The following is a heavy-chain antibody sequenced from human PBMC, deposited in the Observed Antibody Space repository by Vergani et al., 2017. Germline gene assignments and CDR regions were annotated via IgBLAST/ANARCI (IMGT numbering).Heavy chain of an antibody. CDR2: INPNSGGT. J-gene: IGHJ4*02. CDR1: GNTFTGYY. V-gene: IGHV1-2*02. CDR3: ASSGWRASVDY. D-gene: IGHD1-14*01. Sequence: QVQLVQSGAEVKKPGASVKVSCKASGNTFTGYYMHWVRQAPGQGLEWMGWINPNSGGTNYAKKFQGRVTMTRDTSISTAYMELSRLRSDDTAVYYCASSGWRASVDYWGQGTLVTVSS.